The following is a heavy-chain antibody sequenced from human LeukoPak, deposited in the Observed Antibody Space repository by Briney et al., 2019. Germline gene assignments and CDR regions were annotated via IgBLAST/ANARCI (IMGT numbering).Heavy chain of an antibody. D-gene: IGHD1-26*01. Sequence: LSLTCTVSGGSISSSSYYWGWIRQAPGKGLEWVSYISSSGSTIYYADSVKGRFTISRDNAKNSLYLQMNSLRAEDTAVYYCARAPYRVGYWGQGTLVTVSS. CDR3: ARAPYRVGY. CDR1: GGSISSSSYY. V-gene: IGHV3-11*01. J-gene: IGHJ4*02. CDR2: ISSSGSTI.